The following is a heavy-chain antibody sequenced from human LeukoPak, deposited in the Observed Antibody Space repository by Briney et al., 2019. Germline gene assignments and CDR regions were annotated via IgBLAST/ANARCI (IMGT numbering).Heavy chain of an antibody. Sequence: GGSLRLSCAASGFTVSSNYMSWVRQAPGKGLEGVSVIYSGGSTYYADSVKGRFTISRDNSKNTLYLQMNSLRAEDTAVSYCARGSGSGWYIASEYFQHWGQGPLVTVSS. V-gene: IGHV3-66*01. J-gene: IGHJ1*01. CDR2: IYSGGST. CDR1: GFTVSSNY. D-gene: IGHD6-19*01. CDR3: ARGSGSGWYIASEYFQH.